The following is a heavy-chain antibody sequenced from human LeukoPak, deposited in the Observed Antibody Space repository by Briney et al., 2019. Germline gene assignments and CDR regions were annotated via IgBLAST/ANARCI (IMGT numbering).Heavy chain of an antibody. CDR1: GGSGSSGGYD. Sequence: SQTRSRTWTITGGSGSSGGYDWSWIRQHPGKGLEWIGYIYYSGSTYYNPSLKSRVTISVDTSKNQFSLKLSSVTAADTAVYYCASGYSGYADYWGQGTLVTVSS. CDR3: ASGYSGYADY. D-gene: IGHD5-12*01. J-gene: IGHJ4*02. CDR2: IYYSGST. V-gene: IGHV4-31*02.